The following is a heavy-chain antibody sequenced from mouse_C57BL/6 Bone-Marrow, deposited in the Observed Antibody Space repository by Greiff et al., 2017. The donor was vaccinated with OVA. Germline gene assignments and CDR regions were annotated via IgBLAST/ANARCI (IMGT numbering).Heavy chain of an antibody. V-gene: IGHV5-6*02. CDR2: ISSGGSYT. CDR1: GFTFSSYG. D-gene: IGHD2-4*01. CDR3: ARRYDYFAY. Sequence: EVKLMESGGDLVKPGGSLKLSCAASGFTFSSYGMSWVRQTPDKRLEWVATISSGGSYTYYPDSVKGRFTISRDNAKNTLYLQMSSLKSEDTAMYYCARRYDYFAYWGQGTLVTVSA. J-gene: IGHJ3*01.